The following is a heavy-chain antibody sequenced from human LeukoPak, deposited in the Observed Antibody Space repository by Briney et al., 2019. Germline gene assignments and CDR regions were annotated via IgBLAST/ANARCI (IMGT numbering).Heavy chain of an antibody. D-gene: IGHD2-2*01. CDR1: GFTFNNYA. CDR3: ARGGKPGSTSRNWFDP. CDR2: ISYDGSNK. Sequence: PGGSLRLSCAASGFTFNNYAMSWVRQAPGKGLEWVAVISYDGSNKYYADSVKGRFTISRDNSKNTLYLQMNSLRAEDTAVYYCARGGKPGSTSRNWFDPWGQGTLVTVSS. V-gene: IGHV3-30*04. J-gene: IGHJ5*02.